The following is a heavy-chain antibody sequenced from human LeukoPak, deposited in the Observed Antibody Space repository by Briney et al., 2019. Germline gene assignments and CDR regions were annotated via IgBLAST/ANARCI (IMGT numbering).Heavy chain of an antibody. CDR3: ARGGFWSGHPPVWYYYGMDV. Sequence: GGSLRLSCAASGFTFSSYGMHWVRQAPGKGLEWVAVIWYDGSNKYYADSVKGRFTISRDNSKNTLYLQMNSLRAEDTAVYYCARGGFWSGHPPVWYYYGMDVWGQGTTVTVSS. J-gene: IGHJ6*02. V-gene: IGHV3-33*01. CDR1: GFTFSSYG. CDR2: IWYDGSNK. D-gene: IGHD3-3*01.